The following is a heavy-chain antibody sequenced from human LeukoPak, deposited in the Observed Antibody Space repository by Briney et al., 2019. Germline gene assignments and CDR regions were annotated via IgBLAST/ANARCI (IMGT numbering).Heavy chain of an antibody. D-gene: IGHD2-2*02. CDR2: IKSKTDGGTT. Sequence: PGGSLRLSCAASGFTFSNAWMSWVRQAPGKGLEWVGRIKSKTDGGTTDYAAPVKGRFTISRDDSKNTLYLQMNSLKTEDTAVYYCTTDYCSSTGCYNYWGQGTLVTVSS. CDR3: TTDYCSSTGCYNY. V-gene: IGHV3-15*01. J-gene: IGHJ4*02. CDR1: GFTFSNAW.